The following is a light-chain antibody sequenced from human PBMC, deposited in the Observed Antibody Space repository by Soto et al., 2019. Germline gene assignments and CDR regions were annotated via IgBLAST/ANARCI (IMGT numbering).Light chain of an antibody. Sequence: EIVMTQSPVTLSVSPGERATLSCRASQSVRSNLAWYQQKPGQAPRLLIYGASTRATGIPARFSGGGSGTQFTLTISSLQSEDSALYYCQHYYIWPWTFGQGTKVDIK. CDR1: QSVRSN. CDR2: GAS. CDR3: QHYYIWPWT. V-gene: IGKV3-15*01. J-gene: IGKJ1*01.